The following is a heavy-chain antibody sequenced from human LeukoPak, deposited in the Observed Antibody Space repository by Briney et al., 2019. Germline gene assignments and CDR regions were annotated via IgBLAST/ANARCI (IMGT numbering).Heavy chain of an antibody. D-gene: IGHD4-17*01. CDR3: AKGRKRGDYGDQGEY. V-gene: IGHV3-23*01. CDR1: GFTFSSYA. J-gene: IGHJ4*02. CDR2: ISGSGGST. Sequence: GGSLRLSCAASGFTFSSYAMSWVRHAPGKGLEWVSAISGSGGSTYYADSVKGRFTISRDNSKNTLYLQMNSLRDEDTAVYDCAKGRKRGDYGDQGEYWGQGTLVTVSS.